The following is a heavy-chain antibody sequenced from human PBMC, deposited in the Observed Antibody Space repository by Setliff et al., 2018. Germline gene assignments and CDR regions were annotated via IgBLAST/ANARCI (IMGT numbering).Heavy chain of an antibody. Sequence: ASVKVSCKTSGFSFTSFGFSWVRQAPGQGLEWMGSISGYTGIPSYAQGFIGRFVFSLDTSVDTAYLQINSLNPEDTALYYCARASRFGTIVYRGDYYMDVWGKGTTVTVSS. V-gene: IGHV7-4-1*02. J-gene: IGHJ6*03. CDR3: ARASRFGTIVYRGDYYMDV. CDR2: ISGYTGIP. CDR1: GFSFTSFG. D-gene: IGHD3-16*02.